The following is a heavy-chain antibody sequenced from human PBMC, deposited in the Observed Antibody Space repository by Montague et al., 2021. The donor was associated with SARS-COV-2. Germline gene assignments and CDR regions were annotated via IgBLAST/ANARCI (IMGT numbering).Heavy chain of an antibody. CDR1: GASVSTGHYY. CDR2: VYPSGNT. D-gene: IGHD3-10*01. Sequence: TLSLTCTVSGASVSTGHYYWSWIRQPAGKGLEWIERVYPSGNTNYNPSLTSRVSISVDTSKNQISLKLSSVTAADTAVYYCARVRGAALYFGEVGYYGMVVWGQGTTVTVSS. CDR3: ARVRGAALYFGEVGYYGMVV. J-gene: IGHJ6*02. V-gene: IGHV4-61*02.